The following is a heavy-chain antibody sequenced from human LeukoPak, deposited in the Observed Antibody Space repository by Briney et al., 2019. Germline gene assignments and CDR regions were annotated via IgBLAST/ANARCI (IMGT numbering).Heavy chain of an antibody. J-gene: IGHJ6*04. CDR2: IYPGDSDT. CDR1: GYSFTSYW. Sequence: GESLKISCKGSGYSFTSYWIGWVRQMPGKGLEWMGIIYPGDSDTRYSPSFQGQVTISADKSISTAYLQWSSLKASDTAMYYCARLSCSSTSCYRTSRVDSYYYGMAVGGKGTTVTVSS. CDR3: ARLSCSSTSCYRTSRVDSYYYGMAV. V-gene: IGHV5-51*01. D-gene: IGHD2-2*01.